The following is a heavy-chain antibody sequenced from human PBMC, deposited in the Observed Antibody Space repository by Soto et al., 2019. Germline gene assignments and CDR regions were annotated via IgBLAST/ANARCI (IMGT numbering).Heavy chain of an antibody. CDR2: ISAYNGNT. V-gene: IGHV1-18*01. J-gene: IGHJ4*02. CDR3: ARGSGYDYIWGSYRPYYFDY. D-gene: IGHD3-16*02. Sequence: QVPLVQSGAEVKKPGASVKVSCKASGYTFTSYGISWVRQAPGQGLEWMGWISAYNGNTNYAQKLQGRVTVTTDTSTSTAYMELRSLRSDDTAVYYCARGSGYDYIWGSYRPYYFDYWGQGTLVTVSS. CDR1: GYTFTSYG.